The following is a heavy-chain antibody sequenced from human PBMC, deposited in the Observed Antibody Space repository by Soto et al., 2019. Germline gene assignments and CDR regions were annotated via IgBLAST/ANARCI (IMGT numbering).Heavy chain of an antibody. Sequence: ASLKVSCNSSGSSFITFGIICVRQAPGQGLEWMGWISPNTGDTNYAQNLQGRVALTTDTSTRTAYMELRSLTSDDTAVYYCARDPGAATGFEPWGQGTLVTVSS. CDR1: GSSFITFG. J-gene: IGHJ5*02. CDR2: ISPNTGDT. V-gene: IGHV1-18*01. CDR3: ARDPGAATGFEP. D-gene: IGHD1-1*01.